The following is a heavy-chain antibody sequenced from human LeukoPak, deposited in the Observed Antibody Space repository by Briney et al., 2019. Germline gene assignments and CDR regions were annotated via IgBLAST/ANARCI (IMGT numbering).Heavy chain of an antibody. CDR3: AREDVVGAAPFDC. Sequence: GGSLRLSCAASGFTFSRYWMSWVRQAPGKGLEWVANINQDGSEKYYMDPVKGRLTISRDNANKSLYLQMNSLRADDTAVYYCAREDVVGAAPFDCWGQGTLVTVSS. CDR2: INQDGSEK. D-gene: IGHD2-15*01. V-gene: IGHV3-7*01. J-gene: IGHJ4*02. CDR1: GFTFSRYW.